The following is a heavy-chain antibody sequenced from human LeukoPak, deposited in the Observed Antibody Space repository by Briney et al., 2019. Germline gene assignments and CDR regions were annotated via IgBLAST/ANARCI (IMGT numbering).Heavy chain of an antibody. CDR3: ARENYGDYNKFDY. V-gene: IGHV4-59*01. D-gene: IGHD4-17*01. Sequence: SETLSLTCAVYGGSFSGYYWSWIRQPPGKGLEWIGYIYYSGSTNYNPSLKSRVTISVDTSKNQFSLKLSSVTAADTAVYYCARENYGDYNKFDYWGQGTLVTVSS. CDR1: GGSFSGYY. CDR2: IYYSGST. J-gene: IGHJ4*02.